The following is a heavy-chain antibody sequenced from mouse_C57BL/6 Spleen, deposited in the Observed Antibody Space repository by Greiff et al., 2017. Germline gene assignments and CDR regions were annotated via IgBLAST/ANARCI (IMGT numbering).Heavy chain of an antibody. D-gene: IGHD5-5*01. CDR1: GFTFSDYY. CDR3: ERGELPYWYCDV. Sequence: EVHLVESEGGLVQPGSSMKLSCTASGFTFSDYYMAWVRQVPEKGLEWVATINYDGSSTYYLDSLKSRFIISRDNAKNILYLQMSSLKSEDTATYYCERGELPYWYCDVWGTGTTVTVAS. J-gene: IGHJ1*03. V-gene: IGHV5-16*01. CDR2: INYDGSST.